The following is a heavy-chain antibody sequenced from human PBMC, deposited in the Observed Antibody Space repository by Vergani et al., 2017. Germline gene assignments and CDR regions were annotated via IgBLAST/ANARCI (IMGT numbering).Heavy chain of an antibody. V-gene: IGHV4-59*01. D-gene: IGHD1-14*01. CDR3: ARSIVSRNPPDYFDS. CDR1: GGSLSGYY. CDR2: VEDSGYF. Sequence: QVQLQESGPGLVRPSETLSLTCPVSGGSLSGYYWNWIRQTPGEGLEWIGYVEDSGYFNYNPSLKTRVSMSSDTSNNQFSLMLSSVTVADTAVYYCARSIVSRNPPDYFDSWGQGTLVTVSS. J-gene: IGHJ4*02.